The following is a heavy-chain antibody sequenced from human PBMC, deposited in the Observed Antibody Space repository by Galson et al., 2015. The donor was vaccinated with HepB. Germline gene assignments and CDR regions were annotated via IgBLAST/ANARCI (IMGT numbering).Heavy chain of an antibody. V-gene: IGHV2-26*01. Sequence: PALVKPTQTLTLTCTVSGFSLSNARMGVTWIRQPPGKALEWLAHIFSNDEKSYRTSLKSRLTVSKDTSKSQVVLIMTNMDPVDTATYYCARTTRPSGIAVAGTNRNIKPNWFDPWGQGTLVTVSS. CDR1: GFSLSNARMG. J-gene: IGHJ5*02. CDR3: ARTTRPSGIAVAGTNRNIKPNWFDP. D-gene: IGHD6-19*01. CDR2: IFSNDEK.